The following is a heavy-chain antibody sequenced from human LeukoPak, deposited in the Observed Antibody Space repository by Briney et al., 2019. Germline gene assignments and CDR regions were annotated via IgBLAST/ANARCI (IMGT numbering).Heavy chain of an antibody. CDR3: ARAGSWKLNFDY. V-gene: IGHV4-59*01. D-gene: IGHD6-13*01. J-gene: IGHJ4*02. CDR1: GGSFSGYY. CDR2: IYYSGNT. Sequence: PSETLSLTCAVYGGSFSGYYWSWIRQPPGKGLEWIGYIYYSGNTNYNPSLKTRVTISVDTSKNQFSLKLSSVTAADTAVNYCARAGSWKLNFDYWGQGTLVTVSS.